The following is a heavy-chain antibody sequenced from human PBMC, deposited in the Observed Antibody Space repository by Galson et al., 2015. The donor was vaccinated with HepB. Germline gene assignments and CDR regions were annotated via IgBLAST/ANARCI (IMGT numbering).Heavy chain of an antibody. CDR2: ISSSSSYI. J-gene: IGHJ6*02. V-gene: IGHV3-21*01. Sequence: SLRLSCAASGFTFSSDSMNWVRQAPGKGLEWVSSISSSSSYIYYADSVKGRFTISRDNAKNSLYLQMNSLRAEDTAVYYCARDLYCGGDCYSYYYYYYGMDVWGQGTTVTVSS. D-gene: IGHD2-21*02. CDR1: GFTFSSDS. CDR3: ARDLYCGGDCYSYYYYYYGMDV.